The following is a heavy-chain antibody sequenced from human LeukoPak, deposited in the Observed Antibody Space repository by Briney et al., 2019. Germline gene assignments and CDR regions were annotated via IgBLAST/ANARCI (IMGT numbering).Heavy chain of an antibody. CDR3: ARDLTYCSGGSCYSVV. Sequence: SVKVSCKASGGTFSSYAISWVRQAPGQGLEWMGGIIPIFGTANYAQKFQGRVTITADESTSTAYMELSSLRSGDTAVYYCARDLTYCSGGSCYSVVWGQGTTVTVSS. J-gene: IGHJ6*02. D-gene: IGHD2-15*01. CDR1: GGTFSSYA. V-gene: IGHV1-69*13. CDR2: IIPIFGTA.